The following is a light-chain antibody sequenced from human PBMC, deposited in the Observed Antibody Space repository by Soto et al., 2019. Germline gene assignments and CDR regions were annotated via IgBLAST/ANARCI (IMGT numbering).Light chain of an antibody. CDR2: GAS. Sequence: EMVLTQSPCTLSLSPGERATLSCRASQSVSSSYLAWYQQKPGQAPRLLIYGASRRATGIPDRFSGSGSGTDFTLTISRLEPEDFAVYYCQQYGSSPQTFGQGTRLEIK. J-gene: IGKJ5*01. V-gene: IGKV3-20*01. CDR3: QQYGSSPQT. CDR1: QSVSSSY.